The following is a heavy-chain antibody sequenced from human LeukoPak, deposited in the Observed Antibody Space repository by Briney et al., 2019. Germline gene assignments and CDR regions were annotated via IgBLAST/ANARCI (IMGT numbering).Heavy chain of an antibody. CDR2: IGTAGDT. V-gene: IGHV3-13*01. CDR1: GFTFSSYD. CDR3: TRSIAAAGPYHYYYYGMDV. D-gene: IGHD6-13*01. J-gene: IGHJ6*02. Sequence: GGSLRLSCAASGFTFSSYDMHWVRQATGKGLEWVSAIGTAGDTYYPGSVKGRFTISRENAKNSLYLQMNSLRAGDTAVYYCTRSIAAAGPYHYYYYGMDVWGQGTTVTVSS.